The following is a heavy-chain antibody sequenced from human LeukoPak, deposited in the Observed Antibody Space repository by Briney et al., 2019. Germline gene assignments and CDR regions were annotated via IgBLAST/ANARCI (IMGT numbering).Heavy chain of an antibody. Sequence: GGPLRLSCAASGFTFSSYSMNWVRQAPGKGLEWVSSISSSSSYIYYADSVKGRFTISRDDAKNSLYLQMNSLRAEDTAVYYCARDIAVAGTADYWGQGTLVTVSS. V-gene: IGHV3-21*01. J-gene: IGHJ4*02. D-gene: IGHD6-19*01. CDR2: ISSSSSYI. CDR3: ARDIAVAGTADY. CDR1: GFTFSSYS.